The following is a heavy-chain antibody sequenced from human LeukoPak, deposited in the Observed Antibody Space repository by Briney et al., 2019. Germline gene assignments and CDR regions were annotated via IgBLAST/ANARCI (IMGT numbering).Heavy chain of an antibody. Sequence: SETLSLTCTVSGGSISSYYWSWIRQPPGKGLEWIGYIYYSGSTNYNPSLKSRVTISVDTSKSQFSLKLSSVTAADTAMYYCARNQETNYYDILTGYSLGYYFDYWGQGTLVTVSS. D-gene: IGHD3-9*01. V-gene: IGHV4-59*08. CDR1: GGSISSYY. CDR2: IYYSGST. CDR3: ARNQETNYYDILTGYSLGYYFDY. J-gene: IGHJ4*02.